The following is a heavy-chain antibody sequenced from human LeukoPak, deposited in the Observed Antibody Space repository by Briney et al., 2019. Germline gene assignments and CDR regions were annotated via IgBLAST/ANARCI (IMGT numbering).Heavy chain of an antibody. V-gene: IGHV3-30*18. CDR2: ISSDGNGI. J-gene: IGHJ4*02. CDR3: AKRGHYSSSWYHYFDY. D-gene: IGHD6-13*01. Sequence: GRSLILSCAASGFTFSIYGMHWVRQAPGKGLEWVAAISSDGNGIYYADSMRGRFTISRDNSRNTVSLQMNSLRAEDTAVYYCAKRGHYSSSWYHYFDYWGQGTLVTVSS. CDR1: GFTFSIYG.